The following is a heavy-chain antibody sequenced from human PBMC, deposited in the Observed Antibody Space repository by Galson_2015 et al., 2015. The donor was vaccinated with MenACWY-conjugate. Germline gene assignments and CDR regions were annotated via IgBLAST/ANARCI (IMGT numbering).Heavy chain of an antibody. V-gene: IGHV3-48*02. CDR1: GFSFSKNS. CDR3: ARDPHTPENDVHDYGMGG. Sequence: SLRLSCAASGFSFSKNSMNWVRQAPGKGLEWVSYISANGRTIFYADFVKGRFTISRDNGNNVVYLQMNSLRDEDTAVYYCARDPHTPENDVHDYGMGGWGQGTTVTGSS. J-gene: IGHJ6*02. D-gene: IGHD1-1*01. CDR2: ISANGRTI.